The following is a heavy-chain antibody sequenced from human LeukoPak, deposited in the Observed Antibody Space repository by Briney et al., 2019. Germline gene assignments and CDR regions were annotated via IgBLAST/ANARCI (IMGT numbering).Heavy chain of an antibody. CDR2: ISYDGSNK. CDR1: GFTFSSYG. CDR3: AKDRSFPILHLDY. D-gene: IGHD2-21*02. Sequence: PGGSLRLSCAASGFTFSSYGMHWVRQAPGKGLEWVAVISYDGSNKYYADSVKGRFTISRDNSKNTLYLQMNSLRAEDTAVYYCAKDRSFPILHLDYWGQGALVTVSS. V-gene: IGHV3-30*18. J-gene: IGHJ4*02.